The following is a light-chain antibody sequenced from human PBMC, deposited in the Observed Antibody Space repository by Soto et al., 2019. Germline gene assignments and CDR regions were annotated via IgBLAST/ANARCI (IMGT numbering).Light chain of an antibody. Sequence: EIVLTPSSATLSLSPVERATLSCRASQSVTSNALAWYQQKPGQAPRLLIYDASNRATGIPARFSGSGSGTDFTLTISSLEPEDFAVYYCQQRSNWPPITFGQGTRLEIK. V-gene: IGKV3-11*01. J-gene: IGKJ5*01. CDR2: DAS. CDR1: QSVTSN. CDR3: QQRSNWPPIT.